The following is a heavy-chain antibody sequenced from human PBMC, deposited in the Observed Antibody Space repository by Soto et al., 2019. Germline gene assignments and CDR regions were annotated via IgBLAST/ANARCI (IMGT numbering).Heavy chain of an antibody. J-gene: IGHJ6*02. Sequence: QVQLQESGPGLVKPSETLSLICSDSGGSISSHNWGWIRLPPGKGLEWIGYIRDSGDTSYNPSLNRRVPMALETSKKEFSLKLTSLTASAKAGYYCVRPGFGALHGLVDGWGQGTTVTVSS. CDR3: VRPGFGALHGLVDG. CDR1: GGSISSHN. CDR2: IRDSGDT. V-gene: IGHV4-59*08. D-gene: IGHD3-10*01.